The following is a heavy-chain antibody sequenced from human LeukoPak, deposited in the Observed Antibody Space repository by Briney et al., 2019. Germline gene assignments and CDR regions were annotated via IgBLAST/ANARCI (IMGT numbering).Heavy chain of an antibody. Sequence: ASVKVSCKASGYTFTGYYMHWVRQAPGQGLEWMGWINPNSGGTNYAQKFQGRVTMTRDTSISTAYMELSRLRSDDTAVYYCARGTITDGYNYGNLFDSWGQGTLVTVSS. CDR3: ARGTITDGYNYGNLFDS. CDR1: GYTFTGYY. CDR2: INPNSGGT. J-gene: IGHJ4*02. D-gene: IGHD5-24*01. V-gene: IGHV1-2*02.